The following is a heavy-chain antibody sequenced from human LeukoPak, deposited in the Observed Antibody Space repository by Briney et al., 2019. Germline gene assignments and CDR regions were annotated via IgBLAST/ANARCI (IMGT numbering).Heavy chain of an antibody. CDR3: ARVEVGAQTVTAHDAFDI. J-gene: IGHJ3*02. CDR1: GYTFTGYY. CDR2: INPNSGGT. Sequence: ASVKVSCKASGYTFTGYYMHWVRQAPGQGLEWMGWINPNSGGTNYAQKFQGRVTITTDESTSTAYMELSSLRSEDTAVYYCARVEVGAQTVTAHDAFDIWGQGTMVTVSS. V-gene: IGHV1-2*02. D-gene: IGHD1-26*01.